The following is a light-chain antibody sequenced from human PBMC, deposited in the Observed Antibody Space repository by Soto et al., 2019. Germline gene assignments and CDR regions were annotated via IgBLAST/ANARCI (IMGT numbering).Light chain of an antibody. V-gene: IGKV3-15*01. CDR2: GAS. J-gene: IGKJ4*01. Sequence: VMTQSPTTLSVSPGERATLSCRASHSVGSNLAWYQQNPGQAPRLLIYGASTRAAGVPARFSGSGSATQFTLTISSLQSEYCGFYYGQQYKQWPVAFGGGTKVESK. CDR1: HSVGSN. CDR3: QQYKQWPVA.